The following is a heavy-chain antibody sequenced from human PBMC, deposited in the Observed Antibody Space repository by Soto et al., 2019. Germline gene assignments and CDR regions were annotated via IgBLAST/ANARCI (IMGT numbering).Heavy chain of an antibody. V-gene: IGHV3-48*02. CDR1: GFTFSSYS. CDR2: ISSSSSTI. CDR3: ARSASPDYYGSGSYPDY. Sequence: GGSLRLSCAASGFTFSSYSMNWVRQAPGKGLEWVSYISSSSSTIYYADSVKGRFTISRENAKNSLYLQMNSLRDEDTAVYYCARSASPDYYGSGSYPDYWGQGTLVTVSS. D-gene: IGHD3-10*01. J-gene: IGHJ4*02.